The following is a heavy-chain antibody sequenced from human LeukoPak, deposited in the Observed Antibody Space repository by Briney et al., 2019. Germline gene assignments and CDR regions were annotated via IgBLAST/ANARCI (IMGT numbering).Heavy chain of an antibody. Sequence: GGSLRLSCAASGFTFSSYAMHWVRXXXXXXXXXXSXXXXDGSXXFYADSVKGRFTXXRDTSKNTLYLQMNSLRTEDSAMYYCAKAGYCATAGCPDYYMDVWGRGTTVTVSS. J-gene: IGHJ6*03. V-gene: IGHV3-30*02. CDR1: GFTFSSYA. CDR3: AKAGYCATAGCPDYYMDV. D-gene: IGHD2-8*01. CDR2: XXXDGSXX.